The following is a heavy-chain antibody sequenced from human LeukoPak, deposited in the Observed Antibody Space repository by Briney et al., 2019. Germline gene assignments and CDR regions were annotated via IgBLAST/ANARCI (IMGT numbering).Heavy chain of an antibody. CDR1: GFTFTTYW. CDR2: INQDGTEK. J-gene: IGHJ4*02. V-gene: IGHV3-7*01. D-gene: IGHD3-10*01. Sequence: GESLRLSCAASGFTFTTYWMSWVRQFPGKGLEWVANINQDGTEKYYVDSVKGRFTVSRDNAKNSLYLQMNSLRVEDTAIYYCVKVAKYYYGSETYYFFEHWGQGTPVTASS. CDR3: VKVAKYYYGSETYYFFEH.